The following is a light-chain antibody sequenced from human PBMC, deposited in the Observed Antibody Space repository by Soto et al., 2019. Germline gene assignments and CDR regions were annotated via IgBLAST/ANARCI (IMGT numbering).Light chain of an antibody. Sequence: EILMTQSPATLSVSPGERATLSCRASQSLNRNLAWYQQKPGQAPRLIIYGASTRASGIPARFSGSGSGTEFTPTISSLQSEDFALYYCQHYNDWPPAFTFRPGTKVDL. V-gene: IGKV3D-15*01. CDR3: QHYNDWPPAFT. CDR1: QSLNRN. CDR2: GAS. J-gene: IGKJ3*01.